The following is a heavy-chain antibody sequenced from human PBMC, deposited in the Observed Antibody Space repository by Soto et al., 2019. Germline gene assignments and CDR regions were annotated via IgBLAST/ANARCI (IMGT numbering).Heavy chain of an antibody. CDR3: AKDERTMVRGVTIFDY. J-gene: IGHJ4*02. Sequence: GESLKISCAASGFTFSNYAMSWVRQVPGKGLEWVSAITSSGDSTYYADSVKGRFTISRDNSKNTLYLQMNSLRAADTAVYYCAKDERTMVRGVTIFDYWGQGTLVTVSS. CDR1: GFTFSNYA. CDR2: ITSSGDST. V-gene: IGHV3-23*01. D-gene: IGHD3-10*01.